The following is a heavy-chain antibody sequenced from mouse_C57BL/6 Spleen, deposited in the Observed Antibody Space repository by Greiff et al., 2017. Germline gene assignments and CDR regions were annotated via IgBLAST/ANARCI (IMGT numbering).Heavy chain of an antibody. V-gene: IGHV5-17*01. CDR3: ARDYYGSSFAY. CDR2: LSSGSSTI. CDR1: GFTFSDYG. J-gene: IGHJ3*01. Sequence: EVQLVESGGGLVKPGGSLKLSCAASGFTFSDYGMHWVRQAPEKGLEWVAYLSSGSSTIYYADTVKGRFTISRDNAKNTLFLQMTSLRSEDTAMYYCARDYYGSSFAYWGQGTLVTVSA. D-gene: IGHD1-1*01.